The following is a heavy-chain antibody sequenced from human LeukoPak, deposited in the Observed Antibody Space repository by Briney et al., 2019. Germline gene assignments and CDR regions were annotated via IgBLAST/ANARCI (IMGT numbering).Heavy chain of an antibody. V-gene: IGHV4-31*03. Sequence: SETLSLTCTVSGGSISSGGYSWSWIRQHPGKGLEWIGYIYYSGSTYYNPSLKSRVTISVDTSKNQFSLKLSSVTAADTAVYYCARDPGILTGYYYFDYWGQGTLVTVSS. D-gene: IGHD3-9*01. CDR2: IYYSGST. CDR3: ARDPGILTGYYYFDY. J-gene: IGHJ4*02. CDR1: GGSISSGGYS.